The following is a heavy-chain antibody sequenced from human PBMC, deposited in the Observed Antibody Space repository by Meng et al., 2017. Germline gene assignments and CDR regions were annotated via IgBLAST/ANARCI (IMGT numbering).Heavy chain of an antibody. J-gene: IGHJ5*02. CDR3: ARGGGFTMVRGVKLWFDP. CDR1: GGSFSGYY. D-gene: IGHD3-10*01. V-gene: IGHV4-34*01. CDR2: INHSGST. Sequence: ETLSLTCAVYGGSFSGYYWSWIRQPPGKGLEWIGEINHSGSTNYNPSLKSRVTISVDTSKNQFSLKLSSVTAADTAVYYCARGGGFTMVRGVKLWFDPWGQGTLVTVSS.